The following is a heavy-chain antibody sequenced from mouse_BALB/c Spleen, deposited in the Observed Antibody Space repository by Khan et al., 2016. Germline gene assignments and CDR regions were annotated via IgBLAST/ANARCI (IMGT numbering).Heavy chain of an antibody. Sequence: QVQLKQSGAELAKPGASVKMSCKASGYTFTRFWMHWVKQRPGQGLEWIGYINPGSNYTDYNQNFKDKATLTADKSSSTAYMLLSSLASEDSAVYCCARWGYCNYLYQTMDYWGQGISVTVSS. V-gene: IGHV1-7*01. D-gene: IGHD1-1*01. J-gene: IGHJ4*01. CDR1: GYTFTRFW. CDR3: ARWGYCNYLYQTMDY. CDR2: INPGSNYT.